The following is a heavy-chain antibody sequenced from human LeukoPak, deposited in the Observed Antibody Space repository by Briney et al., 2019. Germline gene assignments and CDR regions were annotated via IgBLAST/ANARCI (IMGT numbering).Heavy chain of an antibody. CDR3: ARDRIPGTMVRGVSYYYGMDV. CDR2: ISSSSSYI. D-gene: IGHD3-10*01. CDR1: GFTFSSYS. J-gene: IGHJ6*02. V-gene: IGHV3-21*01. Sequence: GGSLRLSCAASGFTFSSYSMNWVRQTPGKGLEWVSSISSSSSYIYYADSVKGRFTISRDNAKNSLYLQMNSLRAEDTAVYYCARDRIPGTMVRGVSYYYGMDVWGQGTTVTVSS.